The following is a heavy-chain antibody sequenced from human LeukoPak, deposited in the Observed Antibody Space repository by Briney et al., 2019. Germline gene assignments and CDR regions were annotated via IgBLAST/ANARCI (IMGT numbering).Heavy chain of an antibody. Sequence: SVKVSCKASGGTFSSYAISWVRQAPGQGLEWMGGIIPIFGTANYAQKFQGRVTIITDESTSTAYMELSSLRSEDTAVYYCARDRYYDSSGIRGDWFDPWGQGTLVTVSS. J-gene: IGHJ5*02. CDR2: IIPIFGTA. CDR3: ARDRYYDSSGIRGDWFDP. V-gene: IGHV1-69*05. CDR1: GGTFSSYA. D-gene: IGHD3-22*01.